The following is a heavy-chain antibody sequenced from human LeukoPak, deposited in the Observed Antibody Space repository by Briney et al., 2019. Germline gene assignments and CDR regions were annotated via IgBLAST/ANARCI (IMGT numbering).Heavy chain of an antibody. CDR2: ITWTGGNT. J-gene: IGHJ4*02. V-gene: IGHV3-43*01. D-gene: IGHD6-13*01. CDR1: GFHFDDYT. Sequence: GGSQRLSCAASGFHFDDYTMHWVRQAPGRGLEWVSLITWTGGNTYYADSVKGRFTISRDNFKSSLYLQMNSLRTEDTALYYCVKGPTHSANWYAALDYWGQGTLVTVSS. CDR3: VKGPTHSANWYAALDY.